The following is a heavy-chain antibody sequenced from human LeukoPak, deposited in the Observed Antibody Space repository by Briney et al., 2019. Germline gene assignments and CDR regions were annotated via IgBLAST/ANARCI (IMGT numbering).Heavy chain of an antibody. D-gene: IGHD6-13*01. V-gene: IGHV3-11*01. CDR1: GFTFSDYY. J-gene: IGHJ4*02. CDR3: ARDLLGSSWTMGY. Sequence: PGGSLRLSCAAPGFTFSDYYMSWIRQAPGKGRGWVSYISSSGSTIYYADSVKGRFTISRDNAKNSLYLQMNSLRAEDTAVYYCARDLLGSSWTMGYWGQGTLVTVSS. CDR2: ISSSGSTI.